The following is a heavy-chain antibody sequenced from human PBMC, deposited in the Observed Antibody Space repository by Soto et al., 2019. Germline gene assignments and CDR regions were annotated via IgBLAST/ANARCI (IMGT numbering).Heavy chain of an antibody. V-gene: IGHV3-33*01. CDR1: GFTFSSYG. J-gene: IGHJ4*02. CDR2: IWYDGSNK. D-gene: IGHD4-17*01. CDR3: ARGGGPTAVLGY. Sequence: QVQLVESGGGVVQPGRSLRLSCAASGFTFSSYGMHWVRQAPGKGLEWVAVIWYDGSNKYYADSVKGRFTISRDNSKNTLYLKMNSLRAEDTAVYCCARGGGPTAVLGYWGQGTLVTVSS.